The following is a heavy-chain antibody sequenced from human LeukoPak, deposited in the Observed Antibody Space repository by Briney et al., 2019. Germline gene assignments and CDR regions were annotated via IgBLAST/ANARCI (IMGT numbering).Heavy chain of an antibody. CDR3: ARDPSSGWYLKGWFDP. D-gene: IGHD6-19*01. CDR2: ISSSSGYI. V-gene: IGHV3-21*01. J-gene: IGHJ5*02. CDR1: GFTFSSYS. Sequence: PGGSLRLSCAASGFTFSSYSMNWVRQAPGKGVEWVSSISSSSGYIYYADSVKGRFTISRDNAKNSLYLQMNSLRAEDTAVYYCARDPSSGWYLKGWFDPWGQGTLVTVSS.